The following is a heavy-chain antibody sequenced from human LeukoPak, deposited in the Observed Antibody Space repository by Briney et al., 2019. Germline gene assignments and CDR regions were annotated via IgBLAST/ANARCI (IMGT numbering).Heavy chain of an antibody. CDR2: INAGNGNT. CDR1: GYTSTSYA. J-gene: IGHJ4*02. D-gene: IGHD6-19*01. V-gene: IGHV1-3*01. Sequence: ASVKVSCKASGYTSTSYAMHWVRQAPGQRLEWMGWINAGNGNTKYSQKFQGRVTITRDTSASTAYMELSSLRSEDTAVYYCATHKGIAVAGTFDYWGQGTLVTVSS. CDR3: ATHKGIAVAGTFDY.